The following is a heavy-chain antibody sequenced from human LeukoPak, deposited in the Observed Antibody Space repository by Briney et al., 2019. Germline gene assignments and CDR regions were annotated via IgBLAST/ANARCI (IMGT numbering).Heavy chain of an antibody. D-gene: IGHD3-9*01. CDR1: GFTASSNY. J-gene: IGHJ4*02. CDR2: IYSGGST. Sequence: GGSLRPSCAASGFTASSNYMSWVRQAPGKGLEWVSVIYSGGSTYYADSVKGRFTISRDNSKNTLYLQMNSLRAEDTAVYYCARDGSYDILTGYYGDYWGQGTLVTVSS. V-gene: IGHV3-66*02. CDR3: ARDGSYDILTGYYGDY.